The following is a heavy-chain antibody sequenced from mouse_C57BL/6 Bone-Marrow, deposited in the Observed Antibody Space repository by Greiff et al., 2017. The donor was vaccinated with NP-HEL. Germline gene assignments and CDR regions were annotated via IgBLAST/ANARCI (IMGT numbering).Heavy chain of an antibody. J-gene: IGHJ2*01. CDR2: ISPGSGST. CDR3: ARGEVIYDGYLYYFDY. CDR1: GYTFTSYW. V-gene: IGHV1-55*01. D-gene: IGHD2-3*01. Sequence: VQLQQPGAELVKPGASVKMSCKASGYTFTSYWITWVKQRPGQGLEWIGDISPGSGSTNYNEKFKSKATLTVDTSSSTAYMQLSSLTSEDSAVYYCARGEVIYDGYLYYFDYWGQGTTLTVSS.